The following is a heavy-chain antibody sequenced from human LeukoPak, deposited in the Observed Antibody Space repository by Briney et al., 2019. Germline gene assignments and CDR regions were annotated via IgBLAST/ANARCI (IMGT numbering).Heavy chain of an antibody. CDR1: GGSLSGFY. J-gene: IGHJ5*02. D-gene: IGHD1-1*01. V-gene: IGHV4-34*01. CDR2: INGSGAT. CDR3: ARASSFDKTTRWNPAYFGP. Sequence: AETLSLTCAVHGGSLSGFYWSWIRQPPGKGLEWIGEINGSGATNYNPSLKSRVTISVDTSKNQVSLDLASVTAADTAVYYCARASSFDKTTRWNPAYFGPWGPGSLVTVAS.